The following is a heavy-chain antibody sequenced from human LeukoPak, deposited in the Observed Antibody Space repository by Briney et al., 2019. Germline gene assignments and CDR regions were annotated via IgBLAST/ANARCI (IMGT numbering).Heavy chain of an antibody. CDR3: ARLNSGTYLDY. V-gene: IGHV2-70*04. Sequence: SGPTLVNPTQTLTLTCTFSGFSLSTSGMRVSWIRQPPGKALEWLARIDWDDDKFYSTSLKTRLTISKDTSKNQVVHTMTNMDPVDTATYYCARLNSGTYLDYWGQGTLVTVSS. CDR1: GFSLSTSGMR. D-gene: IGHD1-26*01. J-gene: IGHJ4*02. CDR2: IDWDDDK.